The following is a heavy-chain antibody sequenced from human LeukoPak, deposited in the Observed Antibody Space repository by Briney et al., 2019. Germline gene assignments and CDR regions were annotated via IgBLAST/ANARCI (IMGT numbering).Heavy chain of an antibody. CDR3: AGRVTGYSSGYVY. D-gene: IGHD5-18*01. Sequence: GGSLRLSCAASGFTFSSYAVSWVRQAPEKGLDWVSVISGSAHKIRYADSVKGRFTISRDNSENIVYLQMNNLRAEDTAVYYCAGRVTGYSSGYVYWGQGTLVTVSS. CDR2: ISGSAHKI. J-gene: IGHJ4*02. V-gene: IGHV3-23*01. CDR1: GFTFSSYA.